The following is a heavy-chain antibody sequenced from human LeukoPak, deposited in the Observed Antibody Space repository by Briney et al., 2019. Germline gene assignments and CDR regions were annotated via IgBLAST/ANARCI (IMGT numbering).Heavy chain of an antibody. Sequence: SETLSLTCTVSGYSISSGCYWGWIRQPPGKGLEWIVSIYHSGSTYYNPSLKSRVTISLDTSKNQFALKLSSVTAADTAVYYCARENSGSHREFDYWGQGTLVTVSS. CDR1: GYSISSGCY. J-gene: IGHJ4*02. CDR3: ARENSGSHREFDY. CDR2: IYHSGST. V-gene: IGHV4-38-2*02. D-gene: IGHD1-26*01.